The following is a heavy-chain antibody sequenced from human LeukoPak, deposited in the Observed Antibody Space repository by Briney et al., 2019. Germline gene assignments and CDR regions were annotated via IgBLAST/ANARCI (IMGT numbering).Heavy chain of an antibody. V-gene: IGHV3-21*01. CDR3: ARDAPPSSLDY. Sequence: RGSLRHSCAASGFTFSRYSMNWVRQAPGKGLEWVSSISSSSSYKHYPDSVKGRFTLSRDNAKNSLYLQMNRLRAEDTAVYYCARDAPPSSLDYWAREPWSPSPQ. CDR2: ISSSSSYK. J-gene: IGHJ4*02. CDR1: GFTFSRYS.